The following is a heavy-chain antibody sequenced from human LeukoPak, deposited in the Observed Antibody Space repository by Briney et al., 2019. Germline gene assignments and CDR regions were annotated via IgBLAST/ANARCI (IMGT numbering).Heavy chain of an antibody. CDR2: IYPGDSDT. D-gene: IGHD2-2*01. CDR3: TRPRHQLLGDAFDV. V-gene: IGHV5-51*01. Sequence: PGESLKISCKGSGYSFTSYWIGWVRQMPGKGLEWMGIIYPGDSDTRYRPSFQGQVTISADKSINTAYLQWGSLKASDTAMYYCTRPRHQLLGDAFDVWGQGTMVTVSS. CDR1: GYSFTSYW. J-gene: IGHJ3*01.